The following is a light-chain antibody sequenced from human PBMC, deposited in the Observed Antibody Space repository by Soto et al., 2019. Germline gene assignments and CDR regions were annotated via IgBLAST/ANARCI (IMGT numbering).Light chain of an antibody. J-gene: IGKJ1*01. V-gene: IGKV3-20*01. Sequence: EIVLTQSPGTLSLSPGERATLSCRASQSVSSSSLAWYQQKPGQAPRLLIYGASSRATGIPDRFSGSGSGTDFTLTISRLEPEDFALYYCQQYCSSSWTFGQGTKVEIK. CDR3: QQYCSSSWT. CDR1: QSVSSSS. CDR2: GAS.